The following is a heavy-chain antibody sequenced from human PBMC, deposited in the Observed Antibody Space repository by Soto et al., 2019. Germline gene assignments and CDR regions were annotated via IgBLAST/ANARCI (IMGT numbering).Heavy chain of an antibody. Sequence: GGSLRLSCAASGFTFSSYGMHWVRQAPGKGLEWVAVISYDGSNKYYADSVKGRFTISRDNSKNTLYLQMNSLRAEDTAVYYCAKETYYYYSSCYPEPYYFDYCGQETLVTVSS. CDR2: ISYDGSNK. D-gene: IGHD3-22*01. J-gene: IGHJ4*02. CDR1: GFTFSSYG. V-gene: IGHV3-30*18. CDR3: AKETYYYYSSCYPEPYYFDY.